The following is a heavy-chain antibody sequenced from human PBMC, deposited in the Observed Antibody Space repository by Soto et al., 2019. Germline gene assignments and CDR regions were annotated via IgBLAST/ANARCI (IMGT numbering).Heavy chain of an antibody. CDR3: AREGMAYVFDY. J-gene: IGHJ4*02. V-gene: IGHV3-30-3*01. CDR1: EFSFSNYA. D-gene: IGHD6-13*01. CDR2: ISYDGTNE. Sequence: GGSLRLSCDASEFSFSNYAMHWVRQAPGKGLEWVALISYDGTNEHYADSVRGRFTISRDNSKNTLFLQMSRLRVGDTALYYCAREGMAYVFDYWGQGTVVTVSS.